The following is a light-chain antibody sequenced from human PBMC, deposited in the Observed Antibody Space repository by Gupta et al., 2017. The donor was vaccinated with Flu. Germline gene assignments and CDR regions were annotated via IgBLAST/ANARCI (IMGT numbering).Light chain of an antibody. CDR3: RQYGSSPAYT. V-gene: IGKV3-20*01. J-gene: IGKJ2*01. Sequence: LVLTQSPVSPSSSPGVRATPSCRASQSVSSSYLAWYQQKTGQEPRLLLYDATSSAAGSPDGFCGSGCGTDFSPTISRREPEDVAVDYCRQYGSSPAYTFGQGTKLEIK. CDR2: DAT. CDR1: QSVSSSY.